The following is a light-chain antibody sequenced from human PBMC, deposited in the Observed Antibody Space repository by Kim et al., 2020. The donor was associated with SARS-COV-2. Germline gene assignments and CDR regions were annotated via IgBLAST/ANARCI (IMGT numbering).Light chain of an antibody. CDR3: QQSYRSPLT. V-gene: IGKV1-39*01. Sequence: DIQMTQSPSSLSATVGYSVTITCRANETISTYLNWYQQKPGKAPKFLIYAASRLQSGVPSRFSGSGSGTDFTLTIGSLQPEDFATYYCQQSYRSPLTFGQGTKVDIK. J-gene: IGKJ1*01. CDR1: ETISTY. CDR2: AAS.